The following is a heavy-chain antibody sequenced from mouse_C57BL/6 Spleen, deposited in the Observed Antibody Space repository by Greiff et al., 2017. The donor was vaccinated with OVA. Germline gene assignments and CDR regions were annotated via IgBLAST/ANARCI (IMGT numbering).Heavy chain of an antibody. D-gene: IGHD2-4*01. CDR1: GFSFNTYA. Sequence: EVQLVESGGGLVQPKGSLKLSCAASGFSFNTYAMNWVRQAPGKGLEWVARIRSKSNNYATYYADSVKDRFTISRDDAESMLYLQMNNLKTEDTAMYYCVRQTYYDYDDGYWYFDVWGTGTTVTVSS. J-gene: IGHJ1*03. V-gene: IGHV10-1*01. CDR2: IRSKSNNYAT. CDR3: VRQTYYDYDDGYWYFDV.